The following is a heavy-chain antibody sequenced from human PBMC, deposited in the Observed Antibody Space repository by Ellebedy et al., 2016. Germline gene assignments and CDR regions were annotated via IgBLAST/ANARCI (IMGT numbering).Heavy chain of an antibody. V-gene: IGHV4-31*03. Sequence: SETLSLTXTVSGGSISSGGYYWSWIRQHPEKGLEWIGYIYYTGTTYYNPSLKSRVTISVDTSKNQFSLKLRSVTAADTAVYYCARGEYDILTGNFDYWGQGTLVTVSS. CDR2: IYYTGTT. CDR3: ARGEYDILTGNFDY. D-gene: IGHD3-9*01. CDR1: GGSISSGGYY. J-gene: IGHJ4*02.